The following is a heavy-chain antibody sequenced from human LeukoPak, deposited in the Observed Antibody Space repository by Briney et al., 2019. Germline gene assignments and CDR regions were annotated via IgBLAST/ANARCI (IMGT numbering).Heavy chain of an antibody. V-gene: IGHV3-23*01. D-gene: IGHD3-22*01. CDR1: GFTFSSYA. Sequence: GGSLRLSCAASGFTFSSYAMSWVRQAPGKGLEWVSAISGSGGSTYYADSVKGRFTISRDNSKNTLYLQMNSRRAEDTAVYYCAKDLGGTMIVVGIFDYWGQGTLVTVSS. CDR3: AKDLGGTMIVVGIFDY. J-gene: IGHJ4*02. CDR2: ISGSGGST.